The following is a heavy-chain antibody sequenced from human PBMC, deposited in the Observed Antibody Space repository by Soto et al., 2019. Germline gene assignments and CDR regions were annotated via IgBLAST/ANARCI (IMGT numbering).Heavy chain of an antibody. V-gene: IGHV4-59*08. Sequence: QVQLQESGPGLVKPSETLSLTCTVSVGSISSYYWSWIRQPPGKGLEWIGYIYYSGSTNYNPSLKSRVTISVDTSKNQFPLKLSSVTAADTAVYYCARRYGYSFDYWGQGTLVSVSS. CDR3: ARRYGYSFDY. CDR2: IYYSGST. CDR1: VGSISSYY. D-gene: IGHD1-1*01. J-gene: IGHJ4*02.